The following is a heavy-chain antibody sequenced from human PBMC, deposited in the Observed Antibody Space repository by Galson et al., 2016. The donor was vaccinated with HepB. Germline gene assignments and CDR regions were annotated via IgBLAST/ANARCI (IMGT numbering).Heavy chain of an antibody. V-gene: IGHV3-74*01. CDR2: INSDGSIT. CDR3: ARDVGELYSSTWYPAFHI. CDR1: GFTFRSSW. J-gene: IGHJ3*02. Sequence: SLRLSCAASGFTFRSSWMHWVRQVPGKGLVWVSHINSDGSITNYADSVKGRFTISRDNAKNTMFLQMNSLRAEDTAVYYCARDVGELYSSTWYPAFHIWGPGTMVTVSS. D-gene: IGHD6-13*01.